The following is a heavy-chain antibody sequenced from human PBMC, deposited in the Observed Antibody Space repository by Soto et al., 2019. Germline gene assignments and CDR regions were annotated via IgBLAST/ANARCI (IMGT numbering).Heavy chain of an antibody. D-gene: IGHD5-12*01. J-gene: IGHJ4*02. CDR3: ARGGYSGYVPYYFDY. V-gene: IGHV1-69*13. Sequence: SVKVSCKASGGTFSRYAISWVRQAPGQGLEWMGGIIPIFGTANYAQKFQGGVTITADESTSTAYMELSSLRSEDTAVYYCARGGYSGYVPYYFDYWGQGTLVTVSS. CDR2: IIPIFGTA. CDR1: GGTFSRYA.